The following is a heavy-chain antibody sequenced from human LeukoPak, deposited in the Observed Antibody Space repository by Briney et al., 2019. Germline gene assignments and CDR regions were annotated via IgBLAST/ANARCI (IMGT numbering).Heavy chain of an antibody. CDR1: GYIFRSYW. Sequence: GGSLRLSCAASGYIFRSYWMHWVRQAPGKGPVWVSRINTDGSRTSYADSVKGRFTISRDNAKNTLYLQMNSLRAEDTAVYYCARVRADYDTSGYDYWGQGTLVTVSS. J-gene: IGHJ4*02. CDR3: ARVRADYDTSGYDY. CDR2: INTDGSRT. V-gene: IGHV3-74*01. D-gene: IGHD3-22*01.